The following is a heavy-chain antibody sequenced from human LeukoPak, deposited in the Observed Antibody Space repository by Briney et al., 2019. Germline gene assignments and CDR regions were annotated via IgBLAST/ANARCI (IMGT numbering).Heavy chain of an antibody. CDR2: ISYDGSNK. Sequence: GGSLRLSCAASGFTFSSYAMHWVRQAPGKGLEWVAVISYDGSNKYYADSVKGRFTVSRDNSKNTLYLQMNSLRAEDTAVYYCARCGDWNDFYYYCYYGMDVWGQGTTVTVSS. V-gene: IGHV3-30-3*01. CDR3: ARCGDWNDFYYYCYYGMDV. D-gene: IGHD1-1*01. CDR1: GFTFSSYA. J-gene: IGHJ6*02.